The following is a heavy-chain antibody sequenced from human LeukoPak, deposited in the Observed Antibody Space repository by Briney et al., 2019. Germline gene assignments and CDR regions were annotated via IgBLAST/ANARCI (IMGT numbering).Heavy chain of an antibody. CDR3: ASGTSGSYGQCFDY. Sequence: PGRSLRLSCAASGFTFSSYAMHWVRQAPGKGLEWVAVISYDGSNKYYADSVKGRFTISRDNSKNTLYLQMNSLRAEDTAGYYCASGTSGSYGQCFDYWGQGTLVTVSS. V-gene: IGHV3-30*04. CDR2: ISYDGSNK. CDR1: GFTFSSYA. J-gene: IGHJ4*02. D-gene: IGHD1-26*01.